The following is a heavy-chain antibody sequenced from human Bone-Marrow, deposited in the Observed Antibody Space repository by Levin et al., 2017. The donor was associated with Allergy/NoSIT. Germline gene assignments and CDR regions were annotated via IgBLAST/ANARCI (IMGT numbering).Heavy chain of an antibody. CDR1: GYSLTSYY. J-gene: IGHJ6*02. CDR3: ARVPPRRATVFGVISARYGLDV. CDR2: INPRSGAT. Sequence: GESLKISCKASGYSLTSYYIHWVRQAPGQGLEWMGWINPRSGATKYAEKFQGRATATRDTSVSTVYMELNNLTSEDTAVYYCARVPPRRATVFGVISARYGLDVWGQGTTVTVSS. V-gene: IGHV1-2*02. D-gene: IGHD3-3*01.